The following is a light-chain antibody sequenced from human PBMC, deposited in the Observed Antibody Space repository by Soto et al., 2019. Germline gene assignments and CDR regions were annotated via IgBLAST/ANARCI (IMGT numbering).Light chain of an antibody. CDR1: QGISSY. Sequence: DIQLTQSPSFLSAAGGDRVTITCRASQGISSYLAWYQQKPGKAPKLLIYAASTLQSGVPSRFSGSGSGTEFTLTISSLQPEDFATYYCQQLNSYPRTFGQGTRLEIK. CDR2: AAS. J-gene: IGKJ5*01. CDR3: QQLNSYPRT. V-gene: IGKV1-9*01.